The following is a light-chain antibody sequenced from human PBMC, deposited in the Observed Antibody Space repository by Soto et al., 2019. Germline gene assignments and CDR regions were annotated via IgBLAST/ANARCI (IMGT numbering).Light chain of an antibody. J-gene: IGKJ3*01. CDR1: QDVSRY. CDR3: QQLNSYVFA. CDR2: AAS. Sequence: EIQLTQSPSFLSASVGDRITITCRASQDVSRYLAWYQQKPGKAPNLLIYAASTLRSGVPSRFSGSGSETESTLTISSLQPEDFATYYCQQLNSYVFAFGPGTKVDIK. V-gene: IGKV1-9*01.